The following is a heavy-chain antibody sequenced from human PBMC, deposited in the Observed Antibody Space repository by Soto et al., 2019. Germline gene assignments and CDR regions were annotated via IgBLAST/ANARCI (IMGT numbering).Heavy chain of an antibody. CDR1: GFTFSSYA. D-gene: IGHD3-16*02. V-gene: IGHV3-23*01. CDR3: AKDRPRSMITFGGVIGLFDY. CDR2: ISGSGGST. J-gene: IGHJ4*02. Sequence: EVQLLESGGGLVQPGGSLRLSCAASGFTFSSYAMSWVRQAPGKRLEWVSAISGSGGSTYYADSVKGRFTISRDNSKNTLYLQMNSLRAEDTAVYYCAKDRPRSMITFGGVIGLFDYWGQGTLVTVSS.